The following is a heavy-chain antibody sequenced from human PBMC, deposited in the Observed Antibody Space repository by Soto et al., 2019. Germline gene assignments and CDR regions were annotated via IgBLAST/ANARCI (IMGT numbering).Heavy chain of an antibody. CDR1: GYTFTSYG. Sequence: QVQLVQSGAEVKKPGASVKVSCKASGYTFTSYGISWVRQAPGQGLEWMGWISAYNGNTNYAQKLQGRGTMTTDTSTRTAYMELRSLRSDDTAVYYCAREFRRITMVRGTLPFGYWGQGTLVTVSS. D-gene: IGHD3-10*01. V-gene: IGHV1-18*01. CDR3: AREFRRITMVRGTLPFGY. CDR2: ISAYNGNT. J-gene: IGHJ4*02.